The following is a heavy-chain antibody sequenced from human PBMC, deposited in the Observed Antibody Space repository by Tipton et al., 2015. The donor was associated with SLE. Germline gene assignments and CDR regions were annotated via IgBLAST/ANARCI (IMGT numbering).Heavy chain of an antibody. CDR3: ATAPRGACGLCWPV. CDR1: GFTFSNYP. D-gene: IGHD2-21*01. CDR2: IYFSGST. Sequence: LRLSCAASGFTFSNYPMSWIGQPPGTGLEWIGLIYFSGSTNYSPSLKSRVTISLDMSENEFSLALSSVTAADTAVYYCATAPRGACGLCWPVRGQGTLVPVSS. J-gene: IGHJ4*02. V-gene: IGHV4-59*01.